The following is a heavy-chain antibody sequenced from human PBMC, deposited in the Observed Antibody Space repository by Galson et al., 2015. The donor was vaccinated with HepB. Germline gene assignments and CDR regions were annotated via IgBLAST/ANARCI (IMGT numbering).Heavy chain of an antibody. D-gene: IGHD4-11*01. V-gene: IGHV1-69*13. CDR2: SIPIFGTA. CDR3: ARDGKMDYSILPYYYYMDV. CDR1: GGTFSSYA. J-gene: IGHJ6*03. Sequence: SVKFSCKASGGTFSSYAISWLRQTPGQGLEWMRGSIPIFGTANYAQKFQGRVRITANESTSTAYLELSSLRSEDTAVYYWARDGKMDYSILPYYYYMDVWGKGTTVTVSS.